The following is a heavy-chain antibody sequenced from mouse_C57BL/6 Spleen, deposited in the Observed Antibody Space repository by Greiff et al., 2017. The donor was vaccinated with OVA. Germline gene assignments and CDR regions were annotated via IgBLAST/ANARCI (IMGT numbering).Heavy chain of an antibody. D-gene: IGHD3-2*02. Sequence: QVQLQQPGAELVKPGASVKVSCKASGYTFTSYWMHWVKQRPGQGLEWIGRIHPSDSDTNYNQKFKGKATLTVDKSSSTAYMELRSLTSEDSAVYYCATAQAKDAMDYWGQGTSVTVSS. J-gene: IGHJ4*01. CDR3: ATAQAKDAMDY. CDR2: IHPSDSDT. CDR1: GYTFTSYW. V-gene: IGHV1-74*01.